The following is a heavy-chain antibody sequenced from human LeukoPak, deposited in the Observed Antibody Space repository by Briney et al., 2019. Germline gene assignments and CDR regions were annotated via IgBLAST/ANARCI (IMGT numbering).Heavy chain of an antibody. CDR2: ISNNGGHT. CDR3: AKQLGYCSDGSCYFPY. D-gene: IGHD2-15*01. CDR1: GFTFSSSA. Sequence: HPGGSLRLSCAASGFTFSSSAMSWVRQAPGKGLEWVSAISNNGGHTYYADSVQGRFTISRDNSKSTLCLQMNSLRAEDTAVYYCAKQLGYCSDGSCYFPYWGQGTLVTVSS. J-gene: IGHJ4*02. V-gene: IGHV3-23*01.